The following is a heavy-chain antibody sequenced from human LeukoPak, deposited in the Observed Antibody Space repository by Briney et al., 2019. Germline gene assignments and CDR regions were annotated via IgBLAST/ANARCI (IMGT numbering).Heavy chain of an antibody. CDR1: GFTFSSYA. Sequence: PGGSLRLSCAASGFTFSSYAMTWVRQAPGEGLEWVSAVTGSSGGTYYADSVKGRFTISRDDSKSTLYLQMNSLRVEDTAVYYCAKSGHSTSSWFDPWGQGTLVIVSS. J-gene: IGHJ5*02. D-gene: IGHD6-6*01. V-gene: IGHV3-23*01. CDR3: AKSGHSTSSWFDP. CDR2: VTGSSGGT.